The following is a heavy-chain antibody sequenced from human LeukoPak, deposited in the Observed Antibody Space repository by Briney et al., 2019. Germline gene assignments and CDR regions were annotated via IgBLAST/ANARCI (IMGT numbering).Heavy chain of an antibody. CDR3: ARVKVGATIYYFDY. CDR2: INPNSGGT. D-gene: IGHD1-26*01. J-gene: IGHJ4*02. V-gene: IGHV1-2*02. Sequence: ASVKVSCKASGYTFTGSYMHCVRQAPGQGLEWMGWINPNSGGTNYAQKFQGRVTMTRDTSISTAYVELSRLRSDDTAVYYCARVKVGATIYYFDYWGQGTLVTVSS. CDR1: GYTFTGSY.